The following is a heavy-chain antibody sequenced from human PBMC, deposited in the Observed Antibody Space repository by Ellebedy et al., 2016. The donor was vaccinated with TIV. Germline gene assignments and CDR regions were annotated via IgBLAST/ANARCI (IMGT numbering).Heavy chain of an antibody. J-gene: IGHJ6*02. CDR1: GGSISRYY. CDR2: IYYSGST. V-gene: IGHV4-59*08. CDR3: ARCRVLRNHGGYNFYSLNV. D-gene: IGHD3-3*01. Sequence: MPSETLSLTCTVSGGSISRYYWSWIRQPPGKGLEWIGYIYYSGSTNYNPSLQSRVTISVDTSKNQVSLRLTSVTASDTAVYYCARCRVLRNHGGYNFYSLNVWGQGTTVTVSS.